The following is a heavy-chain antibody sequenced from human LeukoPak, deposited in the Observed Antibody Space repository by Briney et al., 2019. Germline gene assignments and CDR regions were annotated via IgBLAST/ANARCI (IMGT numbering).Heavy chain of an antibody. V-gene: IGHV1-69*13. CDR2: IIPIFGTA. CDR3: AEVHNPGGFDP. CDR1: GGTFSSYA. D-gene: IGHD1-14*01. J-gene: IGHJ5*02. Sequence: ASVKVSCKASGGTFSSYAISWVRQAPGQGLEWMGGIIPIFGTANYAQKFQGRVTITADESTSTAYMELSSLRSEDTAVYYCAEVHNPGGFDPWGQGTLVTVSS.